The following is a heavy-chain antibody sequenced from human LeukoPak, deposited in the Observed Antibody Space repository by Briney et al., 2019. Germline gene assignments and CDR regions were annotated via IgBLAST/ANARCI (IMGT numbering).Heavy chain of an antibody. CDR2: IWYDGSNK. CDR3: AKGEYYYDSSGYKAEYFQH. Sequence: GGSLRLSCAASGFTFSSYGMHWVRQAPGKGLGWVAVIWYDGSNKYYADSVKGRFTISRDNSKNTLYLQMNSLRAEDTAVYYCAKGEYYYDSSGYKAEYFQHWGQGTLVTVSS. V-gene: IGHV3-33*06. D-gene: IGHD3-22*01. CDR1: GFTFSSYG. J-gene: IGHJ1*01.